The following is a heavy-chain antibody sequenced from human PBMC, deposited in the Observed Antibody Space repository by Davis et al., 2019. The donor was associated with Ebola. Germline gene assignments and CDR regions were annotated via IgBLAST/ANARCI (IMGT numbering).Heavy chain of an antibody. V-gene: IGHV1-46*02. Sequence: ASVKVSCKASGYTFNSYYIHWVRQAPGQGLEWMGIINPSGGSTTYAQKFQGRVTMTRDTSTRTVYMELSSLRSEDTAVYYCARDAGSSAFDIWGQGTMVTVSS. CDR2: INPSGGST. CDR3: ARDAGSSAFDI. CDR1: GYTFNSYY. J-gene: IGHJ3*02.